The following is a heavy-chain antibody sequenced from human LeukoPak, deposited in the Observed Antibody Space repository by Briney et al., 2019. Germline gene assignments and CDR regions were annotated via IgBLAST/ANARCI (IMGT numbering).Heavy chain of an antibody. D-gene: IGHD4-17*01. CDR3: ANEIRPNDY. Sequence: GGSLRLSCAASGFAFSSHAMTWVRQAPGKGLEWVSAISISGDRTYYAHSVKGRFTISRDNSKNTVYLQMNSLRAEDTAVYYCANEIRPNDYWGQGTLVTVSS. V-gene: IGHV3-23*01. J-gene: IGHJ4*02. CDR1: GFAFSSHA. CDR2: ISISGDRT.